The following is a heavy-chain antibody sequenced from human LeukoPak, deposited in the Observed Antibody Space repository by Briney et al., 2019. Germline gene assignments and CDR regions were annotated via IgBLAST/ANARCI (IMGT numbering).Heavy chain of an antibody. Sequence: PGGSLRLSCAASGFTFSNAWMSWVRQAPGKGLEWVGRIKSKTDGGTTDHAAPVKGRFTISRDDSKNTLYLQMNRLKTEDTAVYYCLYYYDNSGYYPLGYWGQGTLVTVSS. CDR3: LYYYDNSGYYPLGY. J-gene: IGHJ4*02. V-gene: IGHV3-15*01. D-gene: IGHD3-22*01. CDR2: IKSKTDGGTT. CDR1: GFTFSNAW.